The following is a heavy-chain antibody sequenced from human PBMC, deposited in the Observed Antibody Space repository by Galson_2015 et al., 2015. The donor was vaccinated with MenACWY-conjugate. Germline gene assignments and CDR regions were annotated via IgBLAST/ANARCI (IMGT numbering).Heavy chain of an antibody. CDR3: ARGPRGQLPGVDFDH. CDR1: GFTLSSYW. V-gene: IGHV3-7*03. D-gene: IGHD1-26*01. Sequence: SLRLSCAASGFTLSSYWMSWARQAPGKGLEWVASIKQDGNDKEYLDSVKGRFTISRDNARNSLYLQMNSLRAEDTAIYYCARGPRGQLPGVDFDHWGQGTLVTVSS. CDR2: IKQDGNDK. J-gene: IGHJ4*02.